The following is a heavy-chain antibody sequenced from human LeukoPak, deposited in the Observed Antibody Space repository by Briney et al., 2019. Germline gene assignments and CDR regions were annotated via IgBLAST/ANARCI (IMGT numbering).Heavy chain of an antibody. CDR3: ARVGSGWYYYYMDV. J-gene: IGHJ6*03. CDR2: ISSSGSTI. D-gene: IGHD6-19*01. Sequence: PGGSLRLSCAASGFTFSGSAKHWVRQASGKGLEWVSYISSSGSTIYYADSVKGRFTISRDNAKNSLYLQMNSLGAEDTAVYYCARVGSGWYYYYMDVWGKGTTVTISS. V-gene: IGHV3-48*03. CDR1: GFTFSGSA.